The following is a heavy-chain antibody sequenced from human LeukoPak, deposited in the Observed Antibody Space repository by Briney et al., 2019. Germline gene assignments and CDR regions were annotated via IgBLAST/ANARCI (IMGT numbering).Heavy chain of an antibody. D-gene: IGHD2-2*01. V-gene: IGHV4-59*01. Sequence: SETLSLTCTVSGGSISSYYWNWIRQPPGKGLEWIGYIYSSGNTNYNPSLQSRVAISVDTSKNQFSLKLTSVTAADTAVYYCARVESTRAIDYWGQGTLVTVSS. CDR2: IYSSGNT. J-gene: IGHJ4*02. CDR3: ARVESTRAIDY. CDR1: GGSISSYY.